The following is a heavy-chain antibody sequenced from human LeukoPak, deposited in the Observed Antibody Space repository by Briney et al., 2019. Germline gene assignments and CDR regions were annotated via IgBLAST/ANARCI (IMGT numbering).Heavy chain of an antibody. V-gene: IGHV4-38-2*02. CDR3: ARVDSSYGYAGGHYFDY. Sequence: SETLSLTCTVSGDSISSGHYWGWIRLPPGKGLECIWSIYQSGTTYYNPFLKSRVTISVDTSKNQFSLKLSSVTAADTAVYYCARVDSSYGYAGGHYFDYWDQGTLVTVSS. J-gene: IGHJ4*02. D-gene: IGHD5-18*01. CDR1: GDSISSGHY. CDR2: IYQSGTT.